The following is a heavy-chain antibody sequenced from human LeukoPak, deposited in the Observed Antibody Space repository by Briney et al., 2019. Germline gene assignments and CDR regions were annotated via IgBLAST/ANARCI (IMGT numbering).Heavy chain of an antibody. Sequence: ASVKLSCKSSGYTFTGYYMHWVRRAPGQALEWMVWINPNGGGTNYARKFQGRVTMTRDTSISTAYMELSRLRSDDTAVYYCARDVYGGNSMGIDYWGQGTLVTVSS. CDR2: INPNGGGT. CDR3: ARDVYGGNSMGIDY. CDR1: GYTFTGYY. J-gene: IGHJ4*02. D-gene: IGHD4-23*01. V-gene: IGHV1-2*02.